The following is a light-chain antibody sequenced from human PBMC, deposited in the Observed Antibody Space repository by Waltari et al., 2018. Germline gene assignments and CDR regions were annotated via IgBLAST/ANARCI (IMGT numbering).Light chain of an antibody. Sequence: QLVVTQSPSASASLGASVKLTCTLSGGHTHYAITWHQQQPQKGPRFLMKVNSDGSHNKGDGIPDRFPGSSSGAERDLTISSLQSEDEADYHCQTWDTGIRVFGGGTKLIVL. CDR3: QTWDTGIRV. V-gene: IGLV4-69*01. J-gene: IGLJ3*02. CDR2: VNSDGSH. CDR1: GGHTHYA.